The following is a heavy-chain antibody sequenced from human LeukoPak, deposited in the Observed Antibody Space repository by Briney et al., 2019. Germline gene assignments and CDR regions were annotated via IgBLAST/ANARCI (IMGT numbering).Heavy chain of an antibody. D-gene: IGHD3-22*01. Sequence: AGGSLRLSCAASGFTVSSNYMSWVRQAPGKGLEWVSVIYSGGSTYYADSVKGRFTISRDNSKNTLYLQMNSLRAEDTAVYYCARYFDSSGEHDYWGQGTLVTVSS. CDR2: IYSGGST. V-gene: IGHV3-66*01. J-gene: IGHJ4*02. CDR3: ARYFDSSGEHDY. CDR1: GFTVSSNY.